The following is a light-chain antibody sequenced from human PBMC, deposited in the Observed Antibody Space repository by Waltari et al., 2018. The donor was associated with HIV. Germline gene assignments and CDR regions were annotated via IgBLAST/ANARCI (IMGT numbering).Light chain of an antibody. Sequence: EIVLPQSPGTLSLSQGERATLSCRASQRVSSSYLAWYQQKPGQAPRLLIYDASNRAAGIPDRFNGSGSGTDFTLNINRLDPEDFALFYCQQYGSSPYTFGQGTRLDIK. CDR3: QQYGSSPYT. V-gene: IGKV3-20*01. CDR2: DAS. CDR1: QRVSSSY. J-gene: IGKJ2*01.